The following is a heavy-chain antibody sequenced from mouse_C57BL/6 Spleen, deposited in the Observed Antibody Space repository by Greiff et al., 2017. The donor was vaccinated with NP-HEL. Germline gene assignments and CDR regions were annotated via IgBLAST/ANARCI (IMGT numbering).Heavy chain of an antibody. CDR3: AREIPSGGWPLAY. V-gene: IGHV1-64*01. CDR1: GYTFTSYW. Sequence: QVQLQQPGAELVKPGASVKLSCKASGYTFTSYWMHWVKQRPGQGLEWIGMIHPNSGSTNYNEKFKSKVTLTVDKSSSTAYMQLSSLTSEDSAVYYCAREIPSGGWPLAYWGQGTLVTVSA. CDR2: IHPNSGST. D-gene: IGHD2-3*01. J-gene: IGHJ3*01.